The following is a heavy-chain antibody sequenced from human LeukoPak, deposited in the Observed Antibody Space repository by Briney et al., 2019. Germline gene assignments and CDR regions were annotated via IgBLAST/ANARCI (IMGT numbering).Heavy chain of an antibody. CDR1: GFTFDDYD. J-gene: IGHJ4*02. V-gene: IGHV3-9*01. Sequence: SGGSLRLSCAASGFTFDDYDMHWVRQAPGKGLEWVSGISWNSGSIGYADSVKGRFTISRDNAKNSLYLQMNRLRAEDTALYYCAAHYYGSGNHDYWGQGTLVTVSS. D-gene: IGHD3-10*01. CDR2: ISWNSGSI. CDR3: AAHYYGSGNHDY.